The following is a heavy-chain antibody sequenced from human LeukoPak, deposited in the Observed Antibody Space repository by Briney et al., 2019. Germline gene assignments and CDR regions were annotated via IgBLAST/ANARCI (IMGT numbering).Heavy chain of an antibody. CDR3: ARDEPYSSSWLKSFDI. Sequence: PGRSLRLSCAASGFTFSSYAMHWVRQAPGKGLEWVAVISYDGSNKYYADSVKGRFTISRDNAKNSLYLQMNSLRAEDTAVYYCARDEPYSSSWLKSFDIWGQGTMVTVSS. CDR2: ISYDGSNK. D-gene: IGHD6-13*01. J-gene: IGHJ3*02. CDR1: GFTFSSYA. V-gene: IGHV3-30-3*01.